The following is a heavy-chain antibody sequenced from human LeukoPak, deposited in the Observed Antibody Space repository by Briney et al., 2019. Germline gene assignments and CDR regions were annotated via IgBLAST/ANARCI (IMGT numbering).Heavy chain of an antibody. CDR1: GGTFSSYA. D-gene: IGHD2-8*01. CDR2: IIPIFGTA. V-gene: IGHV1-69*15. CDR3: ARNGQPHGGEFDY. Sequence: SVKVSCKASGGTFSSYAISWVRQAPGQGLEWMGRIIPIFGTANYAQKFQGRVTITADESTSTAYMELSSLRSEDTAVYYCARNGQPHGGEFDYWGQGTLVTVSS. J-gene: IGHJ4*02.